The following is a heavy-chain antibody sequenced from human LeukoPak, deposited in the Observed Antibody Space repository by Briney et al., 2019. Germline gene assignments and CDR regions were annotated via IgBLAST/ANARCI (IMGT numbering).Heavy chain of an antibody. CDR3: ARVRDSGYDYFDY. D-gene: IGHD5-12*01. CDR2: IYYSGST. CDR1: GGSISSYY. Sequence: SETLSLTCIVSGGSISSYYWSWIRQPPGKGLEWIGYIYYSGSTNYNPSLKSRVTISVDTSKNQFSLKLSSVTAADTAVYYCARVRDSGYDYFDYWGQGTLVTVSS. J-gene: IGHJ4*02. V-gene: IGHV4-59*01.